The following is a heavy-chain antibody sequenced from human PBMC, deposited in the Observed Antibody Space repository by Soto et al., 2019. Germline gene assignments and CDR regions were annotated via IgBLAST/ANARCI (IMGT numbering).Heavy chain of an antibody. V-gene: IGHV3-13*01. CDR1: GFSFSSHD. CDR2: AGTVGDR. CDR3: VRRFCSGGTCPGIGFDY. J-gene: IGHJ4*02. Sequence: GGSLILSCAASGFSFSSHDMHWVRQATGKGLEWVSGAGTVGDRYYSGSVKGRFTVSRENARNPLYLQMNSLRAGDTAVYYCVRRFCSGGTCPGIGFDYWGQGILVTVSS. D-gene: IGHD2-15*01.